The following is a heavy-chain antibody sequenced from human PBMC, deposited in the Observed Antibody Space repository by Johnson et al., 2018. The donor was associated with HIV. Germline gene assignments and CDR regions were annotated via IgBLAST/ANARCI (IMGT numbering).Heavy chain of an antibody. D-gene: IGHD6-19*01. J-gene: IGHJ3*02. V-gene: IGHV3-30*19. CDR3: ARSGAGAAFDI. CDR2: ISYDGSNK. CDR1: GFTFSNYG. Sequence: QEQLVESGGGVVQPGRSLRLSCAASGFTFSNYGMHWVRQAPGKGLEWVAVISYDGSNKYYADSVKGRFTISRDNSKNTLYLQMNSLRAEDTALYYCARSGAGAAFDIWGQGTMVTVSS.